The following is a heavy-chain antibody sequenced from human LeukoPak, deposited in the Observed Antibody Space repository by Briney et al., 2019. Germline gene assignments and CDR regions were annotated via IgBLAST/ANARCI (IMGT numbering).Heavy chain of an antibody. Sequence: PGGSLRLSCAASGFTFSSYSMNWVRQAPGKGLEWVSYISSSSSTIYYADSVKGRFTISRDNAKISLYLQMNSLRAEDTAVYYCARVGYCSSTSCSRYYYGMDVWGQGTTVTVSS. V-gene: IGHV3-48*01. D-gene: IGHD2-2*01. CDR1: GFTFSSYS. J-gene: IGHJ6*02. CDR2: ISSSSSTI. CDR3: ARVGYCSSTSCSRYYYGMDV.